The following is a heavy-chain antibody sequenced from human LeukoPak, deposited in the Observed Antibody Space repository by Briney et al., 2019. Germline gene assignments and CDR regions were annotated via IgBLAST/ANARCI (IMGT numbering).Heavy chain of an antibody. J-gene: IGHJ6*03. V-gene: IGHV7-4-1*01. CDR1: GYIFTNYG. Sequence: PKVSVKVSCKASGYIFTNYGINWVRQAPGQGLEWMGWINTNTGNPTYAQGFTGRIVFSLDTSVSTAYYCAREFYEILTGPDYYYNMDVWGKGTTVTVSS. D-gene: IGHD3-9*01. CDR3: YNMDV. CDR2: INTNTGNP.